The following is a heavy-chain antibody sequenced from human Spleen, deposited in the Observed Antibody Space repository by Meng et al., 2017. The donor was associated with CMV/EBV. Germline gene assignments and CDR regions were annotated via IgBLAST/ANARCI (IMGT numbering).Heavy chain of an antibody. CDR3: VRGLAGAMG. Sequence: ASVKVSCKSSGYPYKSYGITWVRQAPGQGLKYVGWVSPYNGATNYAENFRGRITMTTDSSTTTAYMELRSLRVDDTAVYYCVRGLAGAMGWGQGTLVTVSS. D-gene: IGHD6-19*01. V-gene: IGHV1-18*01. CDR2: VSPYNGAT. CDR1: GYPYKSYG. J-gene: IGHJ4*02.